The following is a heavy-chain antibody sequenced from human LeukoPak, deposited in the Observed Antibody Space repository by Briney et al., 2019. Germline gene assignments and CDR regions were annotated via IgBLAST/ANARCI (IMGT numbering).Heavy chain of an antibody. D-gene: IGHD3-10*01. CDR1: GFTFSTYN. J-gene: IGHJ4*02. CDR3: ARGPLGRHTVRLDY. CDR2: ISGTGSST. V-gene: IGHV3-48*01. Sequence: QAGGSLRLSCAASGFTFSTYNMNWVRQAPGKGLEWVSSISGTGSSTYYTDSVKGRFTISRDNAKNSLYLQMNSLRAEDTAVYYCARGPLGRHTVRLDYWGQGTLVTVSS.